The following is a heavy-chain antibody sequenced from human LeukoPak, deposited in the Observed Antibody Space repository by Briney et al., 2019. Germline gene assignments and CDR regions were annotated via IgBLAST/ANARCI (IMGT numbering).Heavy chain of an antibody. J-gene: IGHJ4*02. CDR1: GYTFTSHY. V-gene: IGHV1-46*01. Sequence: ASVKVSCKASGYTFTSHYMHWVRQAPGQGLEWMGMINPSGGGTSYTQNFQGRVTMTRDTATSTVYMELSSLRSEDTAVYYCATASSNEVDYWGQGTLVTVYS. CDR2: INPSGGGT. CDR3: ATASSNEVDY. D-gene: IGHD4-4*01.